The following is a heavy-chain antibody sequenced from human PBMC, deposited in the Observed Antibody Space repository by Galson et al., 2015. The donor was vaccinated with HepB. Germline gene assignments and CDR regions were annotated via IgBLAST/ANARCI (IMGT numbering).Heavy chain of an antibody. J-gene: IGHJ6*03. CDR3: AAHDSSGYYYYYYMDV. CDR2: IKQDGSEK. V-gene: IGHV3-7*01. D-gene: IGHD3-22*01. CDR1: GFTFSTYW. Sequence: SLRLSCAASGFTFSTYWMSWVRQAPGKGLEWVANIKQDGSEKYYVDSVKGRFTISRDNAKNSLYLQMNSLRAEDTAVYYCAAHDSSGYYYYYYMDVWGQGTLVIVSS.